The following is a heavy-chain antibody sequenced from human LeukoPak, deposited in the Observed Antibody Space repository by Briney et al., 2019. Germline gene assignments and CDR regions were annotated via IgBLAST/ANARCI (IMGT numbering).Heavy chain of an antibody. Sequence: PGRSLRLSCAASGFTFSSYGMYWVRQAPGKGLEWAAVISKDGSDKYYPGSVRGRFTISRDNSKNTIYLQMDSLRAEDTAIYYCARDYWWNYDYWGQGTLVTVSS. V-gene: IGHV3-30*19. CDR2: ISKDGSDK. J-gene: IGHJ4*02. CDR1: GFTFSSYG. D-gene: IGHD1-7*01. CDR3: ARDYWWNYDY.